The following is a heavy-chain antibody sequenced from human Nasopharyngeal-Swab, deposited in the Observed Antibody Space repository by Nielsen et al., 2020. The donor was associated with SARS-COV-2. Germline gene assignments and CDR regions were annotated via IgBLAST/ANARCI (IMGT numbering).Heavy chain of an antibody. CDR1: GFTFSSYA. J-gene: IGHJ4*02. CDR2: ISYDGSNK. CDR3: ARLYSGSYWSYFDY. D-gene: IGHD1-26*01. Sequence: GESLKISCAASGFTFSSYAMHWVRQAPGKGLEWVAVISYDGSNKYYADSVKGRFTISRDNSKNTLYLQMNSLRAEDTAVYYCARLYSGSYWSYFDYWGQGTLVTVSS. V-gene: IGHV3-30-3*01.